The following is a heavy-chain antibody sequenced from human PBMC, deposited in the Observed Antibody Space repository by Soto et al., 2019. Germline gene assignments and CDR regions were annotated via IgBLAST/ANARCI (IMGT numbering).Heavy chain of an antibody. Sequence: QVQLVQSGAEVKKPGSSVKVSCKASGGTFGNSAISWVRQAPGQGLEWMGGIIPSFATGNSAPEFQGRLTITADKSTTTAYMDLSGLRSEDTAVYYCARSYYGSGSYWFYGLDVWGQGTPVTVSS. CDR2: IIPSFATG. D-gene: IGHD3-10*01. CDR3: ARSYYGSGSYWFYGLDV. CDR1: GGTFGNSA. V-gene: IGHV1-69*06. J-gene: IGHJ6*01.